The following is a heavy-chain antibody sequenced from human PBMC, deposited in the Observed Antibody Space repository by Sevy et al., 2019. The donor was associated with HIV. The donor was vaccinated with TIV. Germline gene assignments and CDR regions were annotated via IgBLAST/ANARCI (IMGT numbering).Heavy chain of an antibody. D-gene: IGHD3-10*01. CDR3: ARAGCWIDP. CDR1: GGSISSFY. Sequence: SETLSLTCTVSGGSISSFYWSWIRQPPGKGLEWIGNIYHSGSTNYNPSLKSRVTISIDTSKNQFSLRLSSVTAADTAVYYCARAGCWIDPWGQGTLVTVSS. J-gene: IGHJ5*02. V-gene: IGHV4-59*01. CDR2: IYHSGST.